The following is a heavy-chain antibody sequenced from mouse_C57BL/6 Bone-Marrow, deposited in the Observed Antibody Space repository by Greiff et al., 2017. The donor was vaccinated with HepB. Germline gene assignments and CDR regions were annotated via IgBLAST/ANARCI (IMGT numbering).Heavy chain of an antibody. CDR2: IYPGNGDT. J-gene: IGHJ3*01. V-gene: IGHV1-12*01. Sequence: QVQLKESRAELVRPGASVKMSCKASGYTFTSYNMHWVKQTPRQGLEWIGAIYPGNGDTSYNQKFKGKATLTVDKSSSTAYMQLSSLTSEDSAVYFGARSGDGYWGVRRRGFADWGQGTLVTVSA. CDR3: ARSGDGYWGVRRRGFAD. D-gene: IGHD2-3*01. CDR1: GYTFTSYN.